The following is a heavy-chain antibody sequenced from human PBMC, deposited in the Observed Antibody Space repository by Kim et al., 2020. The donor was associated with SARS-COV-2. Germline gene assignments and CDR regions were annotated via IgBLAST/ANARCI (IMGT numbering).Heavy chain of an antibody. Sequence: GGSTNDADAVKGRYTISRDNSKNTLYLQMNSLRAEDTAVYYCAKDDPFDYCGQGTLVTVSS. J-gene: IGHJ4*02. V-gene: IGHV3-23*01. CDR2: GGST. CDR3: AKDDPFDY.